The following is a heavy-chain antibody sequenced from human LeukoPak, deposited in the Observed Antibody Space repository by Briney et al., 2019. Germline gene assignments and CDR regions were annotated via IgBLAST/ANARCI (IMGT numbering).Heavy chain of an antibody. Sequence: SETLSLACTVSGDSISNYYWSWIRQPPGKGLEWIGYIYASGSTTYNPSLNSRVTISVDTSKNQFSLKLHSVTAADTAVYYCASLGYTYGSPTPYYFDYWAREPWSPSPQ. CDR1: GDSISNYY. D-gene: IGHD5-18*01. V-gene: IGHV4-4*09. CDR3: ASLGYTYGSPTPYYFDY. J-gene: IGHJ4*02. CDR2: IYASGST.